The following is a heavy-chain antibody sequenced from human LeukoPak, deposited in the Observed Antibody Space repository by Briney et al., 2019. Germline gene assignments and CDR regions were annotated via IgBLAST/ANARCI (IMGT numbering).Heavy chain of an antibody. V-gene: IGHV4-4*02. CDR3: ARHEDTAMVVCPSDC. D-gene: IGHD5-18*01. CDR1: GGSISSSNW. Sequence: ASETLSLTCAVSGGSISSSNWWSWVRQPPGKGLEWIGEIYHSGSTNYNPSLKSRVTISVDKSKNQFSLKLSSVTAADTAVYYCARHEDTAMVVCPSDCWGQATLVTVSS. CDR2: IYHSGST. J-gene: IGHJ4*02.